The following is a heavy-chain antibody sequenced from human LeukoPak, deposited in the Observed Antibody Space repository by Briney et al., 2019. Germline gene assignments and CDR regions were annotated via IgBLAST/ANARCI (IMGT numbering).Heavy chain of an antibody. D-gene: IGHD3-10*01. Sequence: PGGSLRLSCAASGFTFSSYEMNWVRQPPGKGLEWIGEINHSGSTNYNPSLKSRVTISVDTSKNQFSLKLSSVTAADTAVYYCARHVGRNYYGSGSYSMRPRFDPWGQGTLVTVSS. CDR1: GFTFSSYE. V-gene: IGHV4-34*01. J-gene: IGHJ5*02. CDR2: INHSGST. CDR3: ARHVGRNYYGSGSYSMRPRFDP.